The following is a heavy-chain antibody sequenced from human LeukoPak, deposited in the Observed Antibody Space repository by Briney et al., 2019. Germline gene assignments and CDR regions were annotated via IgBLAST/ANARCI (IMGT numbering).Heavy chain of an antibody. J-gene: IGHJ5*02. CDR3: AIALSSVMVRGVFDP. Sequence: PRRSLRLSCAASGFTFSSYGIDWVRQAPGDGLEWVAVISYDGGNKYYAGSVKGRLTISRDNSKNTLYLQMNRLRAEVTDVYYCAIALSSVMVRGVFDPWGQGTLVTVSS. V-gene: IGHV3-30*03. CDR1: GFTFSSYG. D-gene: IGHD3-10*01. CDR2: ISYDGGNK.